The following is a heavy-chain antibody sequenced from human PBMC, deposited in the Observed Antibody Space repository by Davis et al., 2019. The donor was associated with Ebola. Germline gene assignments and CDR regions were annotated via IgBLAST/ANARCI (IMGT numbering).Heavy chain of an antibody. J-gene: IGHJ6*02. V-gene: IGHV3-30*03. D-gene: IGHD6-6*01. Sequence: GESLKISCAASGFTFSSYGMHWVRQAPGKGLEWVAVISYDGSNKYYADSVKGRFTISRDNSKNTLYLQMNSLRAEDTAVYYCARVMGEGSSSLLGYYYGMDVWGQGTTVTVSS. CDR3: ARVMGEGSSSLLGYYYGMDV. CDR1: GFTFSSYG. CDR2: ISYDGSNK.